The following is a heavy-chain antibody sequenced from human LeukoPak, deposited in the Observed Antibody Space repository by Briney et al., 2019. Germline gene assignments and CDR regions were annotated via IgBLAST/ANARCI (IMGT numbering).Heavy chain of an antibody. CDR1: GYSFTNYW. J-gene: IGHJ4*02. Sequence: GESLKIFCKGSGYSFTNYWIGWVRQMPGKGLKWMGIIYPGDSDARYSPSFQGQVTISADKSISTAYLQWSSLKASDTAMYYCARRRDLYSGSYYPFDYWGQGALVTVSS. V-gene: IGHV5-51*01. CDR3: ARRRDLYSGSYYPFDY. D-gene: IGHD1-26*01. CDR2: IYPGDSDA.